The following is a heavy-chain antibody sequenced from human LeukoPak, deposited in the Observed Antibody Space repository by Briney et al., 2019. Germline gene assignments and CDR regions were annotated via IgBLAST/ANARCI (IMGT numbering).Heavy chain of an antibody. CDR3: ARDATFGGYCSGGSCPGPFDI. D-gene: IGHD2-15*01. Sequence: GGSLRLSCAASRFTFCSYSMNWLRPTPGKGRVGVSSISSSNSYIYYADSVKGRFTISRDNAKNSLYLQMNGLRAEDTAVYYCARDATFGGYCSGGSCPGPFDIWGQGTMVTVSS. CDR1: RFTFCSYS. CDR2: ISSSNSYI. V-gene: IGHV3-21*01. J-gene: IGHJ3*02.